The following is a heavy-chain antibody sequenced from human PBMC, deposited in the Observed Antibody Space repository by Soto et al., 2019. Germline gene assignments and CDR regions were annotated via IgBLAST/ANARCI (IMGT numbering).Heavy chain of an antibody. V-gene: IGHV4-31*03. D-gene: IGHD4-4*01. J-gene: IGHJ5*02. Sequence: PSETLSLTCTVSGFSISSGGYYWSWIRQHPGKGLEWIGYIYYSGSTYYNPSLKSRVTISVDTSKNQFSLKLSSVTAADTAVYYCARSTYSLDPGGRNNWFDPWGQGTLVTVSS. CDR2: IYYSGST. CDR1: GFSISSGGYY. CDR3: ARSTYSLDPGGRNNWFDP.